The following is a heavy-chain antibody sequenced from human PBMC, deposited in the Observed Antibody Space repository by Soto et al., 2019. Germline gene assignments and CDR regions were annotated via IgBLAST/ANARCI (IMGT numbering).Heavy chain of an antibody. CDR3: ARDGNYFDF. Sequence: GGSLRLSCAASGFTFGSYWMHWVRQTPEKGLVWVSRINTDGSSTSYADSVKGRFTISRDNAKNTLYLQMNSLRAEDTAVYYCARDGNYFDFWGQGPLVTVSS. J-gene: IGHJ4*02. V-gene: IGHV3-74*01. CDR2: INTDGSST. D-gene: IGHD1-1*01. CDR1: GFTFGSYW.